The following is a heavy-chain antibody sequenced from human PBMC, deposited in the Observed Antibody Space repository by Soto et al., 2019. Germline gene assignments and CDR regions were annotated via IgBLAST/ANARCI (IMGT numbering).Heavy chain of an antibody. Sequence: QVQLVQSGAEVKKPGSSVKVSCKASGGTFSSYTISWVRQAPGQGLEWMGRIIPILGIANYAQKFQGRVTSTADKSTSTAYMELSSLRSEDTAVYYCARDPSIAAAGPPSTEYMDVWGKGTTVTVSS. CDR1: GGTFSSYT. CDR2: IIPILGIA. V-gene: IGHV1-69*08. CDR3: ARDPSIAAAGPPSTEYMDV. D-gene: IGHD6-13*01. J-gene: IGHJ6*03.